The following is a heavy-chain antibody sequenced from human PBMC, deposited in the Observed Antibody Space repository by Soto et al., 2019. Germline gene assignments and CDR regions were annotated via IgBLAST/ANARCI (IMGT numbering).Heavy chain of an antibody. D-gene: IGHD3-3*01. CDR3: TKDKRYYDFWSGYYSDDAFDI. Sequence: GGSLRLSCAASGFTFDDYAMHWVRQAPGKGLEWVSGISWNSDSIDYADSVKGRFTISRDNAKNSLYLQMNSVRAEDTALYYCTKDKRYYDFWSGYYSDDAFDIWGQGTMVTVSS. CDR1: GFTFDDYA. V-gene: IGHV3-9*01. J-gene: IGHJ3*02. CDR2: ISWNSDSI.